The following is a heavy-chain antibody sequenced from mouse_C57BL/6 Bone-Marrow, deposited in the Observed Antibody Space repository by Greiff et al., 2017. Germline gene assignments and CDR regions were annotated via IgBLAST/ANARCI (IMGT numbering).Heavy chain of an antibody. J-gene: IGHJ1*03. D-gene: IGHD2-4*01. CDR3: AILDYDKDSWYFDV. CDR1: GYTFTSYW. V-gene: IGHV1-74*01. Sequence: QVQLQQPGAELVKPGASVKVSCKASGYTFTSYWMHWVKQRPGQGLEWIGRIYPSDSDTNYNQKFKGKATLTVDKSSSTAYMQLSSLTSEDSAVYYCAILDYDKDSWYFDVWGTGTTVTVSS. CDR2: IYPSDSDT.